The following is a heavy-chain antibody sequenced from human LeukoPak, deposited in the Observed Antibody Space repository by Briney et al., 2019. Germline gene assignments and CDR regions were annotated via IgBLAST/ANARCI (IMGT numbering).Heavy chain of an antibody. CDR2: IYYSKNT. CDR3: VSPRGFSYGYFDY. D-gene: IGHD5-18*01. V-gene: IGHV4-39*01. CDR1: GGSISSRSYY. Sequence: SETLSLTCTVSGGSISSRSYYWGWIRQPPGKGLEWIGSIYYSKNTYYNPSLKSRVTISADTSKNQFSLTLGSVSATDTAVYYCVSPRGFSYGYFDYWGQGTLVTVSS. J-gene: IGHJ4*02.